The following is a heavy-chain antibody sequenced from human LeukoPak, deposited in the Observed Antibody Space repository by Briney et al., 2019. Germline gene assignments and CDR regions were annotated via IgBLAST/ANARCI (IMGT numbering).Heavy chain of an antibody. CDR3: ARATRYYYESSGLLDY. Sequence: SETLSLTCTVSGGSVSSGSYYWSWIRQPPGKGLEWIGYIYYSGSTNNNASLRSRVTISVDTSKNQFSLKLSSVTVADTAVYYCARATRYYYESSGLLDYWGQGTLVTVSS. D-gene: IGHD3-22*01. J-gene: IGHJ4*02. CDR1: GGSVSSGSYY. CDR2: IYYSGST. V-gene: IGHV4-61*01.